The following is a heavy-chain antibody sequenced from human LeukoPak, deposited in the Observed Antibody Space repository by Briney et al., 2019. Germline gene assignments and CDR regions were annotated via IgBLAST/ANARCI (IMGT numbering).Heavy chain of an antibody. J-gene: IGHJ4*02. CDR1: GGSISSGGYS. Sequence: SETLSLTCAVSGGSISSGGYSWRWIRQPPGKGLEWIGYIYHSGSTYYNPSLKSRVTISVDRSKNQFSLKLSSVTAADTAVYYCARVLGATDNLYCFDYWGQGTLVTVSS. CDR3: ARVLGATDNLYCFDY. V-gene: IGHV4-30-2*01. CDR2: IYHSGST. D-gene: IGHD1-26*01.